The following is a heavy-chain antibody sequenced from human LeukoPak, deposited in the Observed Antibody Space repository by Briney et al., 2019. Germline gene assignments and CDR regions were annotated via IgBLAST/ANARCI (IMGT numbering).Heavy chain of an antibody. Sequence: PSETLSLTCTVSGGSISNSGYYWGWIRQPPGKGLEWIGNFYYGGITHYNPSLKSRVTISVDTSKNQFSLKLSSVTAADTAVYYCARSSVVESNYYYYGMDVWGQGTTVTVSS. J-gene: IGHJ6*02. CDR2: FYYGGIT. CDR3: ARSSVVESNYYYYGMDV. CDR1: GGSISNSGYY. V-gene: IGHV4-39*01. D-gene: IGHD2-2*01.